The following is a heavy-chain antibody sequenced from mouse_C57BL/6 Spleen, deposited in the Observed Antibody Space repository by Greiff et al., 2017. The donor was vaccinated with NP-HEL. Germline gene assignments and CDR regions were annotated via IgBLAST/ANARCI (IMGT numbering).Heavy chain of an antibody. D-gene: IGHD1-1*01. Sequence: VQLQQSGAELVRPGSSVKLSCKASGYTFTSYWMDWVKQRPGQGLEWIGNIYPSDSETHYNQKFKDKATLTVDKSSSTAYMQLSSLTSEDSAVYYCARGGSNAMDYWGQGTSVTVSS. CDR3: ARGGSNAMDY. CDR1: GYTFTSYW. J-gene: IGHJ4*01. V-gene: IGHV1-61*01. CDR2: IYPSDSET.